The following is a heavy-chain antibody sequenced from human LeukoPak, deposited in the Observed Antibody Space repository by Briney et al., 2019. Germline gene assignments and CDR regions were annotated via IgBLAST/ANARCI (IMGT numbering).Heavy chain of an antibody. CDR3: ARVALKYSGSYYGYYFDY. CDR1: GYTFTGYY. D-gene: IGHD1-26*01. V-gene: IGHV1-2*02. CDR2: INPNSGGT. Sequence: ASVKVSCKASGYTFTGYYMHWVRQAPGQGLEWMGWINPNSGGTNYAQKFQGRVTMTRDTSISTAYMGLSRLRSDDTAVYYCARVALKYSGSYYGYYFDYWGQGTLVTVSS. J-gene: IGHJ4*02.